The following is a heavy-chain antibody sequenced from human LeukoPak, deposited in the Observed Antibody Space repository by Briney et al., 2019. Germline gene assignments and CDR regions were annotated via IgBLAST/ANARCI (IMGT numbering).Heavy chain of an antibody. J-gene: IGHJ4*02. CDR1: GYTFTSYD. CDR3: ARGPYYDFWSGYYKGDYFDY. Sequence: ASVKVSCKASGYTFTSYDINWMRQATGQGLEWMGWMNPNSGNTGYAQKFQGRVTITRNTSISTAYMELSSLRSEDTAVYYCARGPYYDFWSGYYKGDYFDYWGQGTLVTVSS. D-gene: IGHD3-3*01. V-gene: IGHV1-8*03. CDR2: MNPNSGNT.